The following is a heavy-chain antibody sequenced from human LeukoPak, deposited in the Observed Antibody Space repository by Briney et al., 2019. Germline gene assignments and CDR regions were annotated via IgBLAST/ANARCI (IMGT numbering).Heavy chain of an antibody. J-gene: IGHJ4*02. CDR1: GFTFSSYS. CDR3: GRANPPMVRGVYYFDY. V-gene: IGHV3-21*01. CDR2: ISSSSSYI. Sequence: SGGSLRLSCAASGFTFSSYSMNWVRQAPGKGLEWVSSISSSSSYIYYADSVKGRFTISRDNAKNSLYLQMNSLRAEDTAVYYCGRANPPMVRGVYYFDYWGQGTLVTVSS. D-gene: IGHD3-10*01.